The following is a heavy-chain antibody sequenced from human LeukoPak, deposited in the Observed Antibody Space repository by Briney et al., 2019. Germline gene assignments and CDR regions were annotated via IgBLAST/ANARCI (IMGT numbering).Heavy chain of an antibody. D-gene: IGHD2-21*01. Sequence: GGSLRLSCAASGFTFSSYSMNWVRQARGKGLEWVSSISSSSSYIYYADSVEGRFTISRDNAKNSLYLQMNSLRAEDTAVYYCARDLRRADCWGQGTLVTVSS. CDR1: GFTFSSYS. V-gene: IGHV3-21*01. J-gene: IGHJ4*02. CDR3: ARDLRRADC. CDR2: ISSSSSYI.